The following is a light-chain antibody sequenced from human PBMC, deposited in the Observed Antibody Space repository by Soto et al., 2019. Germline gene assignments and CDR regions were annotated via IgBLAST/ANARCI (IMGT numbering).Light chain of an antibody. V-gene: IGKV1-5*03. CDR2: KAS. J-gene: IGKJ2*01. CDR1: QSISSW. Sequence: DIQMTQSPSTLSASVGDRVTITCRASQSISSWLAWYQQKPGKAPKLLIYKASSLESGVPSRFSGSGSGTEFTLTNSSLQPDDFATYYCLQQGNTFGQGTKLEIK. CDR3: LQQGNT.